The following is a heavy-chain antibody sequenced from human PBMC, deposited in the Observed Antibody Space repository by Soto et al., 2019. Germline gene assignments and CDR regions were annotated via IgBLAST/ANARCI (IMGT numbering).Heavy chain of an antibody. CDR3: ARDFHCSGGSCYSYYYYYMDV. CDR2: ISAYNGNT. J-gene: IGHJ6*03. Sequence: QVPLVQSGAEVKKPGASVKVSCKASGYTFTSYGISWVRQAPGQGLEWMGWISAYNGNTNYAQKLQGRVTMTTDTSTSTAYMELRSLRSDDTAVYYCARDFHCSGGSCYSYYYYYMDVWGKGTTVTVSS. CDR1: GYTFTSYG. D-gene: IGHD2-15*01. V-gene: IGHV1-18*01.